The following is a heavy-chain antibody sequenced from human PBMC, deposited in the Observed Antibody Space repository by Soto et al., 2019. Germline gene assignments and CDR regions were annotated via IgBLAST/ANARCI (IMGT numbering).Heavy chain of an antibody. CDR2: IIPIFGTA. CDR1: GGTFSSYA. Sequence: SVKVSCKASGGTFSSYAISWVRQAPGQGLEWMGGIIPIFGTANYAQKFQGRVTITADESTSTAYMELSSLRSEDTAVYYCAREPMSTVYGYYGMDVWGQGTTVTVSS. D-gene: IGHD4-17*01. J-gene: IGHJ6*02. CDR3: AREPMSTVYGYYGMDV. V-gene: IGHV1-69*13.